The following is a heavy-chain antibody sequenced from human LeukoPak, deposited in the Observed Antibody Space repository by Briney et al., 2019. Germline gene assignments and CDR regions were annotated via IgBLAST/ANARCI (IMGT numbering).Heavy chain of an antibody. V-gene: IGHV3-21*01. CDR2: ISSSSSYI. CDR3: ARGDIVVVVASYYYGMDV. D-gene: IGHD2-15*01. CDR1: GFTFSSYS. Sequence: PGGSLRLSCAASGFTFSSYSMNWVRQAPGKGLEWVSSISSSSSYIYYADSLKGRFTISRDNAKNSLYLQMNSLRAEDTAVYYCARGDIVVVVASYYYGMDVWGQGTTVTVSS. J-gene: IGHJ6*02.